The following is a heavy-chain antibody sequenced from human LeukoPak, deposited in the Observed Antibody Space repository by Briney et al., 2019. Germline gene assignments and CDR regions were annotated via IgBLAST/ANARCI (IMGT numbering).Heavy chain of an antibody. V-gene: IGHV3-53*01. J-gene: IGHJ5*02. D-gene: IGHD2-2*01. CDR1: GFTVSSNY. CDR2: IYSGGST. Sequence: GGSLRLSCAASGFTVSSNYMSWVRQAPGKGLEWVSVIYSGGSTYYADSVKGRFTISRDNSKNTLYLQMNSLGAEDTAVYYCARDPDIVVVPAALEPQTNWFDPWGQGTLVTVSS. CDR3: ARDPDIVVVPAALEPQTNWFDP.